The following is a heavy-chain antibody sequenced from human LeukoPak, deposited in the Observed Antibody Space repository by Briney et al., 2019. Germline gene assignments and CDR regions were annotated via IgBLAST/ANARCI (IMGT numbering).Heavy chain of an antibody. D-gene: IGHD4-23*01. CDR1: GGTFSSYA. J-gene: IGHJ4*02. Sequence: ASVKVSCKASGGTFSSYAISWVRQAPGQGLEWMGWINPDSGGTNYAQKFQGRVTMTRDTSISTAYMELSRLRSDDTAVYYCARDGQSVVSDYWGQGTLVTVSS. CDR2: INPDSGGT. V-gene: IGHV1-2*02. CDR3: ARDGQSVVSDY.